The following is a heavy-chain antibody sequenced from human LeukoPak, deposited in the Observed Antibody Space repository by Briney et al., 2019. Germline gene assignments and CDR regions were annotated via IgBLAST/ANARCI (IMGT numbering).Heavy chain of an antibody. CDR2: IYYSGGT. J-gene: IGHJ6*03. D-gene: IGHD6-13*01. CDR1: GGSISSYY. Sequence: SETLSLTCTVSGGSISSYYWSWIRQPPGKGLEWIGYIYYSGGTNYNPSLKSRVTISVDTSKNQFSLKLSSVTAADTAVYYCARLRGKAGIAAAGTSYYYMDVWGKGTTVTVSS. CDR3: ARLRGKAGIAAAGTSYYYMDV. V-gene: IGHV4-59*01.